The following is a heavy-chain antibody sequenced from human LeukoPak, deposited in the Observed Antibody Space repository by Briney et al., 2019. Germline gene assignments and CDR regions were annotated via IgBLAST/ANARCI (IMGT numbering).Heavy chain of an antibody. D-gene: IGHD1-1*01. V-gene: IGHV1-18*04. CDR1: GYTFTGYY. Sequence: ASVKVSCKASGYTFTGYYMHWVRQAPGQGLEWMGWSSVYNGNTEYAQKFQGRVTMTTDTTTSTAYMELRTLISDDTAVYYCAKGRRVDADDHFDYWGQGTLVTVSS. CDR2: SSVYNGNT. CDR3: AKGRRVDADDHFDY. J-gene: IGHJ4*02.